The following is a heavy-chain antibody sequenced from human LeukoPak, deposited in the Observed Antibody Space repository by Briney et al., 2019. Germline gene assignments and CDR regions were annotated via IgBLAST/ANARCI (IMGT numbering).Heavy chain of an antibody. D-gene: IGHD6-13*01. CDR1: GFTFSSYG. CDR3: AKRMGPSMAATDLDY. CDR2: ISYDGSNK. Sequence: GGSLRLSCAASGFTFSSYGMNWVRQAPGKGLEWVAVISYDGSNKYYADSVKGRFTISRDNSKNTLYLQMNSLRAEDTAVYYCAKRMGPSMAATDLDYWGQGTLVTVSS. V-gene: IGHV3-30*18. J-gene: IGHJ4*02.